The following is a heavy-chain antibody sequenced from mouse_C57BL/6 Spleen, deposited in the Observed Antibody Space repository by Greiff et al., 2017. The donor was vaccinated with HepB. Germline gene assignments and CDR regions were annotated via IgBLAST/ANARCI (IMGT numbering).Heavy chain of an antibody. J-gene: IGHJ3*01. CDR3: ARTAQATAWFAY. Sequence: VQLQQSGAELAKPGASVKLSCKASGYTFTSYWMHWVKQRPGQGLEWIGYINPSSGYTKYNQKFKDKATSTADKSSSTAYMQLSSLTYEDSAVYYCARTAQATAWFAYWGQGTLVTVSA. CDR1: GYTFTSYW. V-gene: IGHV1-7*01. CDR2: INPSSGYT. D-gene: IGHD3-2*02.